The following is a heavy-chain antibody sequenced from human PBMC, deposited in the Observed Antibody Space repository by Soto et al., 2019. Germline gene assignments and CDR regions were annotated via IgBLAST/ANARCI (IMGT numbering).Heavy chain of an antibody. V-gene: IGHV5-10-1*01. CDR3: ARGMGVVYGSGSYYHGMDV. D-gene: IGHD3-10*01. Sequence: GESLKISCKGSGYSFTSYWISWVRQMPGKGLEWMGRIDPSDSYTNYSPSFQGHVTISADKSISTAYLQWSSLKASDTAMYYCARGMGVVYGSGSYYHGMDVWGQGTTVTVSS. CDR2: IDPSDSYT. J-gene: IGHJ6*02. CDR1: GYSFTSYW.